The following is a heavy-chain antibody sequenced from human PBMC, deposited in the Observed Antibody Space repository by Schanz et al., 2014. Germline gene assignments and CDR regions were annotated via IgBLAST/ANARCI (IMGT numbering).Heavy chain of an antibody. J-gene: IGHJ4*02. CDR1: GFNFSSYS. V-gene: IGHV3-21*02. Sequence: EVQLVESGGGLVKPGGSLRLSCAASGFNFSSYSLNWVRQAPGKGLEWVSYVSRSTPDIYYADSVKGRFTMSRDNAKNSVFLQMNSLRAEDTAVYYCVRDSFFAFDYWGQGTLVTVSS. CDR3: VRDSFFAFDY. CDR2: VSRSTPDI. D-gene: IGHD3-3*01.